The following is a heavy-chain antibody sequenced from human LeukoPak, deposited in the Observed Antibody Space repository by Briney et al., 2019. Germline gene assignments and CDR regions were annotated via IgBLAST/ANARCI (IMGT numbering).Heavy chain of an antibody. CDR1: GFTFSNYA. V-gene: IGHV3-23*01. D-gene: IGHD6-13*01. CDR3: AKDSSSWYFDY. J-gene: IGHJ4*02. Sequence: GGSLRLSCAASGFTFSNYAMNWVRQAPGKGLEWVSAISGSGGSTYYADSVKGRFTISRDNSKNTLYLQMNSLRAEDTAVYYCAKDSSSWYFDYWGQGTLVTVSS. CDR2: ISGSGGST.